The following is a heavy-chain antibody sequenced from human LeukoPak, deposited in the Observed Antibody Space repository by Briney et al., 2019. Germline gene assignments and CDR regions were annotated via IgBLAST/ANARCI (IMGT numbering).Heavy chain of an antibody. J-gene: IGHJ5*02. Sequence: PSETLSLTCNVSGGSVSSTSSYWSWIRQPPGKGLEWVGYISYSVHSDYNPSPKSRVTISVDRSKNQFSLKLSSVTAGDTAVYYCASSWSRAANWFDPWGQGTLVTVSS. CDR1: GGSVSSTSSY. CDR2: ISYSVHS. V-gene: IGHV4-61*01. CDR3: ASSWSRAANWFDP. D-gene: IGHD1-26*01.